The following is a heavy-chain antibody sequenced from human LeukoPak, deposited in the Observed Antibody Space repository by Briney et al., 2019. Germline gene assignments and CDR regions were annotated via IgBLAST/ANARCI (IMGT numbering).Heavy chain of an antibody. Sequence: VASVTVTCQASGYTFTKYYMNWVRQAPGQGLEWMGIMHPTGDSTNYAQKFQGRVTLTRDTSTGTFYMELSSLTSEDTAVYYCARHDFDLPMIYSFFVHWGQGTLVSVSS. CDR3: ARHDFDLPMIYSFFVH. J-gene: IGHJ5*02. CDR2: MHPTGDST. CDR1: GYTFTKYY. D-gene: IGHD3-3*01. V-gene: IGHV1-46*01.